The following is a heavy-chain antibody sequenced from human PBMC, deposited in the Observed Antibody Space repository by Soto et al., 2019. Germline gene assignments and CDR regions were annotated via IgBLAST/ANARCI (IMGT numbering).Heavy chain of an antibody. J-gene: IGHJ6*03. V-gene: IGHV4-34*01. CDR3: ATLITRYYYIIV. Sequence: PSETLSLTCAVYGDSFSDDYWSWIRQPPGKGLEWIGEINHSGGTNYNPSLKSRVTISVDTSRNQFSLKLTSVTAADTAVYYCATLITRYYYIIVWGKGTPVTVSS. D-gene: IGHD3-22*01. CDR2: INHSGGT. CDR1: GDSFSDDY.